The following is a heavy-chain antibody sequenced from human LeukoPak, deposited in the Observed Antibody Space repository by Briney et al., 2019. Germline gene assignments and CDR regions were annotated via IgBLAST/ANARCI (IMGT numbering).Heavy chain of an antibody. Sequence: SETLSLTCAVYGGSFSGYYWSWIRQPPGKGLDWIGEINHSGSTNYNPSLKSRVTISVDTSKNQFSLKLSSVTAADTAMYYCARGPWGSGAFDIWGQGTMVTVSS. CDR1: GGSFSGYY. CDR2: INHSGST. J-gene: IGHJ3*02. CDR3: ARGPWGSGAFDI. D-gene: IGHD7-27*01. V-gene: IGHV4-34*01.